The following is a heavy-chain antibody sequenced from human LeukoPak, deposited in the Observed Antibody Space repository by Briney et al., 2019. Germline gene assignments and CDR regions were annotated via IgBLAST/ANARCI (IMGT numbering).Heavy chain of an antibody. V-gene: IGHV4-38-2*02. CDR2: ICHSGST. CDR1: GYSISSGYF. Sequence: SETLSLTCTVSGYSISSGYFWGWIRQPPGKGLEWIGGICHSGSTYYNPSLKSRVTISVDTSNNQFSLRLSSVTAADTAVYYCAREFKDSSGYLRYWGQGTLVTVSS. CDR3: AREFKDSSGYLRY. D-gene: IGHD3-22*01. J-gene: IGHJ4*02.